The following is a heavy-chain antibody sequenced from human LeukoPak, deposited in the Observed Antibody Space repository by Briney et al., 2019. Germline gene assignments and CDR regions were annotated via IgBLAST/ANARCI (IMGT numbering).Heavy chain of an antibody. CDR3: ARMGRERRSAYMDV. CDR2: IYYSGST. V-gene: IGHV4-39*07. J-gene: IGHJ6*03. Sequence: PSETLSLTCTVSGGSISSSSYYWGWIRQPPGKGLEWIGSIYYSGSTYYNPSLKSRVTISVDTSKNQFSLKLSSVTAADTAVYYCARMGRERRSAYMDVWGKGTTVTVSS. D-gene: IGHD3-16*01. CDR1: GGSISSSSYY.